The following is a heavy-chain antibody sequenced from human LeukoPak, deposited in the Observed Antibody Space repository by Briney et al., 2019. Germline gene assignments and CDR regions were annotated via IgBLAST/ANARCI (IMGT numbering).Heavy chain of an antibody. CDR2: MNPNSGNT. J-gene: IGHJ6*02. CDR3: ARGRSEYYDFWSGYGPPYYYGMDV. V-gene: IGHV1-8*01. D-gene: IGHD3-3*01. CDR1: GYTFTSYD. Sequence: EASVKVSCKASGYTFTSYDINWVRQATGRGLEWMGWMNPNSGNTGYAQKFQGRVTMTRNTSISTAYMELSSLRSEDTAVYYCARGRSEYYDFWSGYGPPYYYGMDVWGQGATVTVSS.